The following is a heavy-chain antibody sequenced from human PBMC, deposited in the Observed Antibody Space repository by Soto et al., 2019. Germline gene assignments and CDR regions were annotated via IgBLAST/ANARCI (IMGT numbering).Heavy chain of an antibody. CDR2: IIPLFGTP. J-gene: IGHJ4*02. CDR1: GATFSSYA. V-gene: IGHV1-69*01. Sequence: QVQLVQSWAEVKKPGSSLKVSCKASGATFSSYAISWVRQAPGQGLAWMGGIIPLFGTPNYAQKFRDKVTITADASTSTLKLVLNSLASEEAAVYFCAGRYSASWNELTDWGQGILVIVSS. CDR3: AGRYSASWNELTD. D-gene: IGHD1-1*01.